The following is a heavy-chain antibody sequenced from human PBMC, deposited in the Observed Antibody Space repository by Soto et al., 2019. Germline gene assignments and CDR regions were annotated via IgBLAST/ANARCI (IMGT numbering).Heavy chain of an antibody. CDR1: GFTFSRYA. Sequence: PGGSLRLSCAASGFTFSRYAMSWVRQSPGKGLEWVSAISLGGGSAYYADSVKGRFTISRDNSKNTLYLQMNSLRAEDTAIYYCAKDAGRWPARDFDYWGQGTQVTVSS. J-gene: IGHJ4*02. V-gene: IGHV3-23*01. D-gene: IGHD2-15*01. CDR3: AKDAGRWPARDFDY. CDR2: ISLGGGSA.